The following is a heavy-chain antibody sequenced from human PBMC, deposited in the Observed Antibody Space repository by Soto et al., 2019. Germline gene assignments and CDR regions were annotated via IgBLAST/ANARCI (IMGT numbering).Heavy chain of an antibody. J-gene: IGHJ3*02. D-gene: IGHD4-17*01. CDR2: IYYSGST. CDR1: GGSISSSSYY. V-gene: IGHV4-39*01. CDR3: ASLEMTTDAFDI. Sequence: QLQLQESGPGLVKPSETLSLTCTVSGGSISSSSYYWGWIRQPPGKGLEWIGSIYYSGSTYYNPSLKSRVTISVDTSKNQFALKLSSVTAADTAVYYCASLEMTTDAFDIWGQGTMVTVSS.